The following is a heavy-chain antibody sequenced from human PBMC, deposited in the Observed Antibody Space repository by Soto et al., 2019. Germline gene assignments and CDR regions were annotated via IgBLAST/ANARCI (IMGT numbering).Heavy chain of an antibody. J-gene: IGHJ2*01. D-gene: IGHD3-22*01. Sequence: QVQLVESGGGVVQPGRSLRLSCAASGFTFSYYAMHWVRQAPGKGLEWVAVMSYDGSSKYYPESVKGRFTISRDNSKNTLFLQMNSLRDEDTAVYYCARDSSKWLGWYFDLWGRGTLVIVSS. CDR3: ARDSSKWLGWYFDL. CDR2: MSYDGSSK. CDR1: GFTFSYYA. V-gene: IGHV3-30-3*01.